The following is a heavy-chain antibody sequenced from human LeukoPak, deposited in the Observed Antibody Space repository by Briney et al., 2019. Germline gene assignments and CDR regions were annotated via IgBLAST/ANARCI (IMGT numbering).Heavy chain of an antibody. D-gene: IGHD4-17*01. V-gene: IGHV3-23*01. Sequence: GGSLRLSYAASGFTFRSYAMSWARQAPGKGLEWVSGISGGGGSTHYADSVTGRFTISRDNSKDTLYLQMNSLRAEDTAVYYCAKDGDDYGDWDYYGIDVWGQGTTVIVSS. CDR3: AKDGDDYGDWDYYGIDV. J-gene: IGHJ6*02. CDR1: GFTFRSYA. CDR2: ISGGGGST.